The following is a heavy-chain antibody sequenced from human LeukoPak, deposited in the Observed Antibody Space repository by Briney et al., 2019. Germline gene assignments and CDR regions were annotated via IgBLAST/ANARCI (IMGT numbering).Heavy chain of an antibody. J-gene: IGHJ4*02. CDR2: IIPIFGTA. CDR1: GDTFTIYA. V-gene: IGHV1-69*13. Sequence: GASVKVSCKASGDTFTIYAISWVRQAPGQGLEWMGGIIPIFGTANYAQKFQGRVTITADESTSTAYMELSSLRSEDTAVYYCARDGGYAPSWGQGTLVTVSS. D-gene: IGHD5-12*01. CDR3: ARDGGYAPS.